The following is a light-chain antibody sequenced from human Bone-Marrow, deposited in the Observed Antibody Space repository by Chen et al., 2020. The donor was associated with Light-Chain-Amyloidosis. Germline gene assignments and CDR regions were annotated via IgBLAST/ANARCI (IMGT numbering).Light chain of an antibody. Sequence: EIVLTQSPGTLSLSPGEGANLSCRASQTIRSNYLTWYQQKFGQAPRLLIYGSSSRATGIPDRFTGSGSGTDFTLTSNRLEPEDFAMYYCQQYGTSPLTFGGGTKVEIK. CDR3: QQYGTSPLT. CDR1: QTIRSNY. CDR2: GSS. V-gene: IGKV3-20*01. J-gene: IGKJ4*01.